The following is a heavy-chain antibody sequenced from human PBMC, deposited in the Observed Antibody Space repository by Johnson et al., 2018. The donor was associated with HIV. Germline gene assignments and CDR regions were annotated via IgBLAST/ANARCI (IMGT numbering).Heavy chain of an antibody. V-gene: IGHV3-64*01. CDR3: ARSNWAHFDAFDI. CDR2: ISSNGGST. D-gene: IGHD7-27*01. Sequence: MLLVESGGGLVQPGGSLRLSCAASGFIFSSYAMHWVRQAPGKGLQYVSAISSNGGSTYYANSVKGRFTISRDNSKNTLYLQMNSLRAEDTAVYYCARSNWAHFDAFDIWGQGTMVTVSS. CDR1: GFIFSSYA. J-gene: IGHJ3*02.